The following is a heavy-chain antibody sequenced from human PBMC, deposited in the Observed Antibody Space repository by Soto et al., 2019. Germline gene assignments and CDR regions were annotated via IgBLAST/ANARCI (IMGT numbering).Heavy chain of an antibody. CDR2: IIPIFGTA. CDR3: ARVGSGWYRGVNWFDP. V-gene: IGHV1-69*06. Sequence: QVQLVQSGAEVKKPGSSVKVSCKASGGTFSSYAISWVRQAPGHGLEWMGGIIPIFGTANYAQKFQGRVTITADKSTSTSYMELSSLRSEDTAVYYCARVGSGWYRGVNWFDPWGQGTLVTVSS. D-gene: IGHD6-19*01. CDR1: GGTFSSYA. J-gene: IGHJ5*02.